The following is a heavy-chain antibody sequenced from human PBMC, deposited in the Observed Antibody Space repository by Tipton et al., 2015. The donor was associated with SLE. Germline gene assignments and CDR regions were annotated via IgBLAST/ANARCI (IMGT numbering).Heavy chain of an antibody. CDR3: ARRMGSSGYYSLGY. V-gene: IGHV3-66*04. J-gene: IGHJ4*02. Sequence: SLRLSCAASGFTVSSNYMSWVRQAPGKGLEWVSVIYSGDSTDDYADSVKGRFTISRDNSKNTLYLQMNSLRVEDTAVYYCARRMGSSGYYSLGYWGQGTLVTVSS. D-gene: IGHD3-22*01. CDR1: GFTVSSNY. CDR2: IYSGDST.